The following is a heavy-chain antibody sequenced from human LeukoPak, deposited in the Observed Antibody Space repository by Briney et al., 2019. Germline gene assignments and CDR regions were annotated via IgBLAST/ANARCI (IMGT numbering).Heavy chain of an antibody. J-gene: IGHJ4*02. CDR3: AGGAGDYYYRMVY. Sequence: GGSLRLSCAASGFTVSSNYMSWVRQAPGKGLEWVSVIYSGGSTYYADSVKGRFTISRDNSKNTLYLQMNSLRDEDTAVYYCAGGAGDYYYRMVYWGQGTLVTVSS. D-gene: IGHD3-10*01. V-gene: IGHV3-53*01. CDR1: GFTVSSNY. CDR2: IYSGGST.